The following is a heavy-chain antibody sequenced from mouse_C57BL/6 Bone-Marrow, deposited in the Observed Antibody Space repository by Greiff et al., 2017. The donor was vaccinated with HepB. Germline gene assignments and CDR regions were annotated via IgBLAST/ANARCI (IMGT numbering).Heavy chain of an antibody. CDR3: ARRYLDY. CDR1: GYTFTSYW. V-gene: IGHV1-72*01. CDR2: IDPNSGGT. J-gene: IGHJ2*01. D-gene: IGHD2-14*01. Sequence: QVQLKQPGAELVKPGASVKLSCKASGYTFTSYWMHWVKQRPGRGLEWIGGIDPNSGGTKYNEKFKSKATLTVDKPSSTAYMQLSSLTSEDSAVYYCARRYLDYWGQGTTLTVSS.